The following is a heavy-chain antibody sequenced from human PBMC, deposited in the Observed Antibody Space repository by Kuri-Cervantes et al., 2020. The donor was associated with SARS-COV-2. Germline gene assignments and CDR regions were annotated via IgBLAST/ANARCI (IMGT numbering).Heavy chain of an antibody. CDR3: ARDGSDDFWSGHELGMDV. Sequence: GGSLRLSCAASGFTFSSYWMSWVRQAPGKGPEWVSYISSSSSTIYYADSVKGRFTISRDNAKNSLYLQMNSLRDEDTAVYYCARDGSDDFWSGHELGMDVWGQGTTVTVSS. J-gene: IGHJ6*02. V-gene: IGHV3-48*02. D-gene: IGHD3-3*01. CDR1: GFTFSSYW. CDR2: ISSSSSTI.